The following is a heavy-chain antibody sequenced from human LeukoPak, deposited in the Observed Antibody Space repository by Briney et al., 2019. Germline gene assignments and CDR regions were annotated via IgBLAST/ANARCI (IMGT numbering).Heavy chain of an antibody. D-gene: IGHD4-17*01. CDR1: GFTFSTYG. V-gene: IGHV3-33*06. CDR3: AKALNDYGDYATLDY. J-gene: IGHJ4*02. Sequence: GGSLRLSCAASGFTFSTYGMHWVRQAPGKGLEWVAVIWDGGSNTYYADSVKGRFTISRDNSKNTLYLQMNSLRAEDTAVYYCAKALNDYGDYATLDYWGQGTLVTVSS. CDR2: IWDGGSNT.